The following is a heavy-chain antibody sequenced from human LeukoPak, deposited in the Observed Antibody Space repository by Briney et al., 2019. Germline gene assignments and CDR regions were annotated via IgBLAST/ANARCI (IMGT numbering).Heavy chain of an antibody. CDR2: LSAYNGNT. J-gene: IGHJ4*02. V-gene: IGHV1-18*01. D-gene: IGHD4-17*01. CDR1: GYTCSSYG. Sequence: ASLKLSCKASGYTCSSYGISWMRQAPGQGLESMGWLSAYNGNTNYAQKLQGRVTMTTDTSTSTAYMELRSLRSDDTAVYYCARDSTATGFDYWGQGTLVTVSS. CDR3: ARDSTATGFDY.